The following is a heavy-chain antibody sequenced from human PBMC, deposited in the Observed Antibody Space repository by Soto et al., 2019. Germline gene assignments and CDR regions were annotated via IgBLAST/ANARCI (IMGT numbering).Heavy chain of an antibody. CDR3: ASRPQQLEAFDI. Sequence: QVQLVQSGPEVKKPGSSVQVSCKASGGTFSSYAISWVRHAPGQGREWMGGIIPIIGTANYAQKLQDRVTIPADESQSTAYMELSSLRSEDTAVYFCASRPQQLEAFDIWGQGPMVTVSS. CDR2: IIPIIGTA. J-gene: IGHJ3*02. CDR1: GGTFSSYA. V-gene: IGHV1-69*01. D-gene: IGHD6-6*01.